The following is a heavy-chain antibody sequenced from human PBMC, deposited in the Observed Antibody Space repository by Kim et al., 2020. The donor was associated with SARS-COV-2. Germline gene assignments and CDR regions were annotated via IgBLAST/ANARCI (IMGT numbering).Heavy chain of an antibody. CDR1: GGSISSGDYY. Sequence: SETLSLTCTVSGGSISSGDYYWGWIRQPPGKGLEWIGYIYYSGSTYYNPSLKSRVTISVDTSKNQFSLKLRSVAAADTAVYYCAREGRAGSFDPWGQGTLVTVSS. J-gene: IGHJ5*02. CDR3: AREGRAGSFDP. V-gene: IGHV4-30-4*01. CDR2: IYYSGST.